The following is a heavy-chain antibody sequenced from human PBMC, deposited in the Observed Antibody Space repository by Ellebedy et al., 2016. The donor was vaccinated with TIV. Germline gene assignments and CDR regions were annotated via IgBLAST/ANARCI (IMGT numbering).Heavy chain of an antibody. CDR3: ARGAGWYAY. CDR2: IDYSGST. V-gene: IGHV4-59*01. J-gene: IGHJ4*02. D-gene: IGHD6-19*01. Sequence: SWSRQPPGKGLEWSGYIDYSGSTRFHPSLKSRVTMSVDASKNQFSLKLSSVTTADTALYYCARGAGWYAYWGQGTLVSVSS.